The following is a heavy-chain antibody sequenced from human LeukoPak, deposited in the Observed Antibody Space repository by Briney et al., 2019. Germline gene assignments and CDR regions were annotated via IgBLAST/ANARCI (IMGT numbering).Heavy chain of an antibody. D-gene: IGHD5-24*01. Sequence: GGSLRLSCAASGFTFSDHYMDWVRQAPGKGLEWVGRIKSKTDGGTTDYAAPVKGRFTISRDDSKNTLYLQMNSLKTEDTAVYYCTRGGWLRYYFDYWGQGTLVTVSS. CDR1: GFTFSDHY. CDR2: IKSKTDGGTT. V-gene: IGHV3-15*01. CDR3: TRGGWLRYYFDY. J-gene: IGHJ4*02.